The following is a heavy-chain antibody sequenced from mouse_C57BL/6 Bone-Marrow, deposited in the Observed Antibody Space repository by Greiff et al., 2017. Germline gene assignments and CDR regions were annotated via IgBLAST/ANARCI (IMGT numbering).Heavy chain of an antibody. J-gene: IGHJ3*01. Sequence: LQQSGASVKISCKASGYAFSSYWMNWVKQRPGKGLEWIGQIYPGDGDTNYNGKFKGKATLTADKSSSTADMQLSSLTSEDSAVYFCARSRQLRLRPWFAYWGQGTLVTVSA. D-gene: IGHD3-2*02. CDR2: IYPGDGDT. V-gene: IGHV1-80*01. CDR1: GYAFSSYW. CDR3: ARSRQLRLRPWFAY.